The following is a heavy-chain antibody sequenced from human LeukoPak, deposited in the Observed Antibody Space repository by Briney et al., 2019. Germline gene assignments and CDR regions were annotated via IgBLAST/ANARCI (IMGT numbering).Heavy chain of an antibody. J-gene: IGHJ4*02. D-gene: IGHD4-23*01. Sequence: SETLSLTCTVSVGSICNYYGIWIRQPAGRGLVCLGRFYSFGSTNYNPPLKSRVTMSVDTPNEHFSSKVQSVTARDPALSFSAKGPTVGTPTAVDYWGQGILVTVSS. V-gene: IGHV4-4*07. CDR2: FYSFGST. CDR3: AKGPTVGTPTAVDY. CDR1: VGSICNYY.